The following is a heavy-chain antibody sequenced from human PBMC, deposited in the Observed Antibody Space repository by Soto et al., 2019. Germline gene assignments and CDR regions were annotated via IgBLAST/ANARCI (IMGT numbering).Heavy chain of an antibody. V-gene: IGHV4-59*08. Sequence: SETLSLTCTVSGGSVSSYYWSWIRQPPGKGLEWIGYIYYSGSTNYNPSLKSRVTISVDTSKNQFSLNLSSVTAADTAVYYCARLSYNSGWTDYWGQGTLVTVSS. CDR3: ARLSYNSGWTDY. D-gene: IGHD6-19*01. CDR2: IYYSGST. J-gene: IGHJ4*02. CDR1: GGSVSSYY.